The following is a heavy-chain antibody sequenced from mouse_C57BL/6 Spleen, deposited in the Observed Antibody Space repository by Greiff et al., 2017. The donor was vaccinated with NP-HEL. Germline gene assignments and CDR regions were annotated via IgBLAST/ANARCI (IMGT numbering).Heavy chain of an antibody. Sequence: EVQLQQSGPELVKPGASVKISCKASGYTFTDYYMNWVKQSHGKSLEWIGDINPNNGGTSYNQKFKGKATLTVDKSSSTAYMELRSLTSEDSAVYYCARWQLRLIPFAYWGQGTLVTVSA. CDR1: GYTFTDYY. CDR3: ARWQLRLIPFAY. D-gene: IGHD3-2*02. CDR2: INPNNGGT. J-gene: IGHJ3*01. V-gene: IGHV1-26*01.